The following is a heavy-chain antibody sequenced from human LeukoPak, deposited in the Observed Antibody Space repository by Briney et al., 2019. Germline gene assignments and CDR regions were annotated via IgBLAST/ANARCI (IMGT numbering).Heavy chain of an antibody. CDR2: ISSSSSYI. V-gene: IGHV3-21*04. J-gene: IGHJ6*03. CDR1: GFTFSSYS. D-gene: IGHD3-9*01. Sequence: GGSLRLSCAASGFTFSSYSMNWVRQAPGKGLEWVSSISSSSSYIYYADSVKDRFTISRDNAKNSLYLQMNSLRAEDTAVYYCARMGRDYDILTGYYYYYYMDVWGKGTTVTISS. CDR3: ARMGRDYDILTGYYYYYYMDV.